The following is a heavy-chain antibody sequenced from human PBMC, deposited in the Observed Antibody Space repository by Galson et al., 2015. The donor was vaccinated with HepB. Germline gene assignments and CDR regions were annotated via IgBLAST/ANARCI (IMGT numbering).Heavy chain of an antibody. Sequence: CAISGDSVSRNSAAWNWMRQSPSRGLEWLGRTYYRSKWYNDYAVSVKSRVTINPDTSKNQFSLQLSSVTPEDTAVYYCARGSSGYYLDYWGQGTLVTVSS. CDR2: TYYRSKWYN. D-gene: IGHD3-22*01. CDR3: ARGSSGYYLDY. CDR1: GDSVSRNSAA. J-gene: IGHJ4*02. V-gene: IGHV6-1*01.